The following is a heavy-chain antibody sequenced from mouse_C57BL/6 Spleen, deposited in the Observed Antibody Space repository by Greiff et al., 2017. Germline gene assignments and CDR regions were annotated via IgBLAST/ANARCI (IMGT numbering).Heavy chain of an antibody. V-gene: IGHV1-15*01. D-gene: IGHD1-1*01. Sequence: QVQLQQSGAELVRPGASVTLSCKASGYTFTDYGMHWVKQTPVHGLEWIGAIDPENGGTAYNQKFKGKAILTADKSSSTAYMELRNLTSEDSAVYDCTTYYYGGCFGFAGWGQGALVTVS. CDR1: GYTFTDYG. CDR3: TTYYYGGCFGFAG. J-gene: IGHJ3*01. CDR2: IDPENGGT.